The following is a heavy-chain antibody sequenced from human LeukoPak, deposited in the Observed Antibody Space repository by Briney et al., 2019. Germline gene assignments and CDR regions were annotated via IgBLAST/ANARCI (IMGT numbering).Heavy chain of an antibody. CDR3: ARDEVYSSSSDYFDY. Sequence: GGSLRLSCAASGFTFSSSWMSWVRQAPGKGLEWVSYISSSSSTIYYADSVKGRFTISRDNAKNSLYLQMNSLRAEDTAVYYCARDEVYSSSSDYFDYWGQGTLVTVSS. D-gene: IGHD6-6*01. CDR2: ISSSSSTI. V-gene: IGHV3-48*01. J-gene: IGHJ4*02. CDR1: GFTFSSSW.